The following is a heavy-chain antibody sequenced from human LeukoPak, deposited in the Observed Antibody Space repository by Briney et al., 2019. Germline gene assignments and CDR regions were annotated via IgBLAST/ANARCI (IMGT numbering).Heavy chain of an antibody. CDR2: IYYRGST. J-gene: IGHJ6*02. D-gene: IGHD6-19*01. Sequence: PSETLSLTCSVSGGSVTSDYWSWVRQSPGKGLEWFGYIYYRGSTNYNPSLKSRATISVDTSKNQISLKLRSVTAADTAVYYCARDDYSSGWSESGKFPYYQYNGMDVWGQGTTVIVSS. CDR3: ARDDYSSGWSESGKFPYYQYNGMDV. CDR1: GGSVTSDY. V-gene: IGHV4-59*02.